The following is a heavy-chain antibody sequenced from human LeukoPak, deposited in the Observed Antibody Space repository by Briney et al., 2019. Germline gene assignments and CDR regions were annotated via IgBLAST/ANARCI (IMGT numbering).Heavy chain of an antibody. D-gene: IGHD6-19*01. CDR1: GFTFNNYW. CDR3: ARYASDLPVAGTLAY. CDR2: IKQDGSEK. J-gene: IGHJ4*02. Sequence: GGSLTLSCAASGFTFNNYWMSWVRQAPGKGLEWVANIKQDGSEKYYVDSVKGRFTISRDNAKHSLYLQMNSLRDEDTAVHYCARYASDLPVAGTLAYCGEGTLVTVSS. V-gene: IGHV3-7*01.